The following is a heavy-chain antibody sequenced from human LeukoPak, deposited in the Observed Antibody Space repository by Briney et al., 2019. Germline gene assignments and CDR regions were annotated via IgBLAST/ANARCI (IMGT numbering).Heavy chain of an antibody. CDR3: ARALGSITGAFSSPYYHYYYMDV. CDR1: GGSFSGYY. J-gene: IGHJ6*03. V-gene: IGHV4-34*01. CDR2: INHSGST. D-gene: IGHD1-20*01. Sequence: PSETLSLTCAVYGGSFSGYYWSWIRQPPGKGLEWIGEINHSGSTNYNPSLKSRVTISVGTSKNQFSLKLSSVTAADTAVYYCARALGSITGAFSSPYYHYYYMDVWGKGTTVTVSS.